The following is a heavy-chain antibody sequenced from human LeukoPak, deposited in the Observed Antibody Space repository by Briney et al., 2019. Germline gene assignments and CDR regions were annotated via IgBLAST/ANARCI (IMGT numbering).Heavy chain of an antibody. D-gene: IGHD3-3*01. V-gene: IGHV4-34*01. CDR3: ASVRFLDGYYGMDV. CDR1: GFTFSSYS. CDR2: INHSGST. Sequence: GSLRLSCAASGFTFSSYSMNWVRQAPGKGLEWIGEINHSGSTNYNPSLKSRVTISVDTSKNQFSLKLSSVTAADTAVYYCASVRFLDGYYGMDVWGQGTTVTVSS. J-gene: IGHJ6*02.